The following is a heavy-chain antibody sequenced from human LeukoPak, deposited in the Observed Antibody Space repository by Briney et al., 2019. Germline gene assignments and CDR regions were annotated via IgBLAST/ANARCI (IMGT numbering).Heavy chain of an antibody. Sequence: ASVKVSCKTSGYTFTSFVIRWVRQAPGQRPEWMGRINPGNGNTKYSQKFQGRVTITTDTSASTAYMELSSLRSEDTAVYYCARPLRSTVITPFQYWGQGTLVTVSP. J-gene: IGHJ1*01. CDR1: GYTFTSFV. D-gene: IGHD4-23*01. CDR3: ARPLRSTVITPFQY. V-gene: IGHV1-3*01. CDR2: INPGNGNT.